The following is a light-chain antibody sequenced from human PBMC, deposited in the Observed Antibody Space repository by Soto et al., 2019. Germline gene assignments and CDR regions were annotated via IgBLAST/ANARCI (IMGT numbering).Light chain of an antibody. CDR1: QTISSW. V-gene: IGKV1-5*03. CDR3: QHYNSYSEA. J-gene: IGKJ1*01. Sequence: IQMTQSPATLSGSVGDRVTITCRASQTISSWLAWYQQKRGQAPKLLIYKASTLKSGVPSRFRGSGSGTEFTLTISSLQPDDFAPYYCQHYNSYSEAFGQGTKVDIK. CDR2: KAS.